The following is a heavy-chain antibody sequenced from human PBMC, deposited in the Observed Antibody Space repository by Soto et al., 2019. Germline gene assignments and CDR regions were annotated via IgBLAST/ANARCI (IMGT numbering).Heavy chain of an antibody. CDR2: IYYSGNT. Sequence: PSGTLSLTCAVSGASITPYYWSWIRQPPGKGLEWIGNIYYSGNTNYNPSLKSRLTISLDTSKNQFSLNLRSVTAADTAIYYCTRDENPSQLFYWGPGALVTVSS. CDR3: TRDENPSQLFY. J-gene: IGHJ4*02. CDR1: GASITPYY. D-gene: IGHD3-10*01. V-gene: IGHV4-59*01.